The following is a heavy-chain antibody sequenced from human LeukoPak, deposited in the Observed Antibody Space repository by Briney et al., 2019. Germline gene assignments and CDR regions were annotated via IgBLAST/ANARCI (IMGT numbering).Heavy chain of an antibody. CDR3: ARQKSVAATRYYYYGMDV. CDR2: IYPGDSDT. Sequence: KPRESLKISCKGSGYSFASYWIGWVRQMPGKGLEWMGIIYPGDSDTRYSPSFQGQVTISADKSISTAYLQWSSLKASDTAMYYCARQKSVAATRYYYYGMDVWGQGTTVTVSS. CDR1: GYSFASYW. V-gene: IGHV5-51*01. D-gene: IGHD2-15*01. J-gene: IGHJ6*02.